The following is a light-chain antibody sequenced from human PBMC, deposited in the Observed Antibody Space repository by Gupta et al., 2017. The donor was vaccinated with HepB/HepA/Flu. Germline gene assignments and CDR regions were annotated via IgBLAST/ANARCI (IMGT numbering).Light chain of an antibody. CDR3: STYAGSSTRV. V-gene: IGLV2-14*01. CDR2: DVS. Sequence: QPALTQPASVSGSPGPSVTIPCTGTSRDVGSYNSVSWYLQHPGNAPKLMIYDVSNRPSGVSIRFSGSKSGNTASLTISGLQAKDEADYYCSTYAGSSTRVFGGGTKLTVL. J-gene: IGLJ3*02. CDR1: SRDVGSYNS.